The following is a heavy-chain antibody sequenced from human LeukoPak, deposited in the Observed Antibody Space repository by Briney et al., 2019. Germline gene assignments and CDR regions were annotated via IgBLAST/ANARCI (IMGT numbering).Heavy chain of an antibody. CDR2: IVVGSGNT. J-gene: IGHJ4*02. CDR1: GFSFARSA. Sequence: SVKVSCKASGFSFARSAMQWVRQARGQRLERIGWIVVGSGNTNYAQKFQERVTITRDMSTSTAYMELSSLRSEDTAVYYCAAKFGDFDYWGQGTLVTVSS. V-gene: IGHV1-58*02. CDR3: AAKFGDFDY. D-gene: IGHD3-10*01.